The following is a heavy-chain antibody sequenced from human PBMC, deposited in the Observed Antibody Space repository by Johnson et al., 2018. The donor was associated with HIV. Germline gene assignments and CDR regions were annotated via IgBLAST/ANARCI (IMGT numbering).Heavy chain of an antibody. CDR3: ARDGQDRDDAFDI. Sequence: QVQLVESGGGVVQPGRSLRLSCEASEFTFSNAWMSWIRQAPGKGLEWVSYISSSGSTIYYADSVKGRFTISRDNAKNSLYLQMNSLRAEDTAVYYCARDGQDRDDAFDIWGQGTMVTVSS. D-gene: IGHD3-22*01. V-gene: IGHV3-11*04. CDR2: ISSSGSTI. CDR1: EFTFSNAW. J-gene: IGHJ3*02.